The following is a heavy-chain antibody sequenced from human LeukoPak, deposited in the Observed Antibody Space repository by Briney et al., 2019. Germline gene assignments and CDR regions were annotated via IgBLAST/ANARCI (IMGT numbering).Heavy chain of an antibody. V-gene: IGHV4-59*01. J-gene: IGHJ1*01. CDR2: MYYSGST. CDR3: ARSLPTNTYYYDSSGYYFQY. D-gene: IGHD3-22*01. Sequence: PSETLSLTCTVSGGSISTYYWSWIRQPPGEGLEWIGYMYYSGSTNHNPSLKSRVTISADTSKNQFSLKLTSVTAADTAVYYCARSLPTNTYYYDSSGYYFQYWGQGTLVTVSS. CDR1: GGSISTYY.